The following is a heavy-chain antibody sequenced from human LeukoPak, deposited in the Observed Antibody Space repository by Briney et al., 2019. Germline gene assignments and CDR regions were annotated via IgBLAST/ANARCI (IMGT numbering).Heavy chain of an antibody. Sequence: SETLSLTCTVSGGSISSSSYYWGWIRQPPGKGLEWIGSIYYSGSTYYNPSLKSRVTISVDTSKNQFSLKLSSVTAADTAVYYCARHRLRFPGRFDPWGQGTLVTVSS. J-gene: IGHJ5*02. D-gene: IGHD3-3*01. CDR1: GGSISSSSYY. CDR2: IYYSGST. V-gene: IGHV4-39*01. CDR3: ARHRLRFPGRFDP.